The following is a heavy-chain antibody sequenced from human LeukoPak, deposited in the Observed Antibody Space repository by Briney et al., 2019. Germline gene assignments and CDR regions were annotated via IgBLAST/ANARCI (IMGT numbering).Heavy chain of an antibody. CDR3: ARILSYHTYDY. D-gene: IGHD1-26*01. CDR1: GFTFSNYW. J-gene: IGHJ4*02. Sequence: GGSLRLSCAASGFTFSNYWMHWVRHAPGKGLVWVSRIDNGGSDTRHADSVKGRFTISRDNAKNTLYLQMNSLRAEDTAVYYCARILSYHTYDYWGQGTLVTVSS. V-gene: IGHV3-74*01. CDR2: IDNGGSDT.